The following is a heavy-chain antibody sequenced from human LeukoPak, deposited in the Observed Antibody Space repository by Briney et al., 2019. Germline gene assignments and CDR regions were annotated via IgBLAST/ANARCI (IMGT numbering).Heavy chain of an antibody. CDR1: AFSFSSYE. V-gene: IGHV3-48*03. Sequence: QPGGSLRLSCAASAFSFSSYEMSWVRQAPGKGLERVSYISGSGNTVYYADSVKGRLTISRDNAKNTLYPQMHSLRAEDTAVYYCARGAAGVDYWGQGTLVTVSS. D-gene: IGHD2-15*01. CDR3: ARGAAGVDY. CDR2: ISGSGNTV. J-gene: IGHJ4*02.